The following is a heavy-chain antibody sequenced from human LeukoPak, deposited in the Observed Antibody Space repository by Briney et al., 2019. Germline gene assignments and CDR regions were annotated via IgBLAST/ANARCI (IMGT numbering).Heavy chain of an antibody. CDR3: ARIATGSSSSTRYYYYYYYMDV. CDR1: GGSISSSSYY. Sequence: PSETLSLTCTVSGGSISSSSYYWGWIRQPPGKGLEWIGSIYYSGSTYYNPSLKSRVTISVDTSKNQFSLKLSSVTAADTAVYYCARIATGSSSSTRYYYYYYYMDVWGKGTTVTVSS. J-gene: IGHJ6*03. CDR2: IYYSGST. V-gene: IGHV4-39*01. D-gene: IGHD6-6*01.